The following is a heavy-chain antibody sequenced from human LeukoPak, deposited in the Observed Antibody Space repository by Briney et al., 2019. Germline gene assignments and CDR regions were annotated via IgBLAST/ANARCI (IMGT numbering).Heavy chain of an antibody. Sequence: PSETLSLTCSVSGGSISSRSYYWGWIRHPPGKGLEWIGSISYSASTYYNPSLKSRVTISVDTSKNQFSLKLSSATAADTAVYYCARGKNYDFWSGYINWFDPWGQGTLVTVSS. V-gene: IGHV4-39*07. CDR2: ISYSAST. D-gene: IGHD3-3*01. CDR3: ARGKNYDFWSGYINWFDP. J-gene: IGHJ5*02. CDR1: GGSISSRSYY.